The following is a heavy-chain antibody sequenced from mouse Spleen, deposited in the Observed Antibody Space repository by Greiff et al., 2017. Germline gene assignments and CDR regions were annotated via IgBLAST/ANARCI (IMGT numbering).Heavy chain of an antibody. CDR2: ISSGGDYI. Sequence: EVQVVESGEGLVKPGGSLKLSCAASGFTFSSYAMSWVRQTPEKRLEWVAYISSGGDYIYYADTVKGRFTISRDNARNTLYLQMSSLKSEDTAMYYCTRDPGTGKGYAMDYWGQGTSVTVSS. J-gene: IGHJ4*01. CDR1: GFTFSSYA. D-gene: IGHD4-1*01. CDR3: TRDPGTGKGYAMDY. V-gene: IGHV5-9-1*02.